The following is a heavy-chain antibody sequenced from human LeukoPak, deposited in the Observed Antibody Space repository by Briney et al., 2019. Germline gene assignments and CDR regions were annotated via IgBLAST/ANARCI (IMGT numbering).Heavy chain of an antibody. J-gene: IGHJ4*02. Sequence: ASVKVSCKASGYTFTGYYMHWVRQAPGQGLEWMGWINPNSGGTNYAQKFQGRVTMTRDTSISTAYMELSRLRSDDTAVYYCARGIQLWWRAPPGFDYWGQGTLVTVSS. V-gene: IGHV1-2*02. CDR2: INPNSGGT. D-gene: IGHD5-18*01. CDR3: ARGIQLWWRAPPGFDY. CDR1: GYTFTGYY.